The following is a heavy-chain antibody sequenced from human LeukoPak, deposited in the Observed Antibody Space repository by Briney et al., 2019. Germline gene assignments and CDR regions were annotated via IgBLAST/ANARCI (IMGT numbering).Heavy chain of an antibody. J-gene: IGHJ5*02. CDR1: GGSISSYY. V-gene: IGHV4-59*12. D-gene: IGHD3-3*01. CDR2: IYYNGST. Sequence: PSETLSLTCTVSGGSISSYYWNWIRQPPGKGLEWIGYIYYNGSTYYNPSLKSRVTMSVDMSKNQISLKLSSVTAADTAVYYCARDFGFWSGPNWFDPWGQGTLVTVSS. CDR3: ARDFGFWSGPNWFDP.